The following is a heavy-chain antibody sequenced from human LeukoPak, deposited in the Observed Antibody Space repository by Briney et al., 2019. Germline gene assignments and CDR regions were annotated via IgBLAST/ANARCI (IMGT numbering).Heavy chain of an antibody. CDR1: GFTLSSYA. Sequence: GGSLRLSCAASGFTLSSYAMSWVRQAPGKGLEWVSAISGSGGSTYYADSVKGRFTISRDNSKNTLYLQMNSLRAEDTAVYYYAKGFVRGVIIAAFDYWGQGTLVTVSS. V-gene: IGHV3-23*01. D-gene: IGHD3-10*02. CDR3: AKGFVRGVIIAAFDY. CDR2: ISGSGGST. J-gene: IGHJ4*02.